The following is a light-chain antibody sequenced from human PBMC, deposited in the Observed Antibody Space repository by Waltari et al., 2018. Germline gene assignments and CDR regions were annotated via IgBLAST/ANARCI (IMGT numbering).Light chain of an antibody. Sequence: QSALTQPASVSGSPGQLITFSCTGDSSDVGGYNYVSWYQQQPGKAPRLMIYDVSIRPSGVSNRFSGSKSGNTASLTISGLQAEDEADYYCSSYSRTSTLVVFGGGTKLAVL. J-gene: IGLJ2*01. CDR3: SSYSRTSTLVV. CDR2: DVS. CDR1: SSDVGGYNY. V-gene: IGLV2-14*03.